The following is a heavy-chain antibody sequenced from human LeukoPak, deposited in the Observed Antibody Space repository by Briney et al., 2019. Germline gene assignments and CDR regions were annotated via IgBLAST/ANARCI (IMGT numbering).Heavy chain of an antibody. D-gene: IGHD3-10*01. CDR3: ARGYYLDLGSFDY. CDR2: ISYDATSE. Sequence: GGSLRLSCAASGFHFRTYAMYWVRQAPGKGLEWVSIISYDATSENYADSVKGRFSVSRDNSENTLFLQMNSLSPEDTAVYFCARGYYLDLGSFDYWGQGALVTVSS. V-gene: IGHV3-30*01. CDR1: GFHFRTYA. J-gene: IGHJ4*02.